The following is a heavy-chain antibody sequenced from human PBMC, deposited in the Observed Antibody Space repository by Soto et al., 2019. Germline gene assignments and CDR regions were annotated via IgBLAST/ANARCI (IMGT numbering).Heavy chain of an antibody. D-gene: IGHD3-10*01. CDR1: GYRFTSHW. CDR2: IYPGDSDT. J-gene: IGHJ6*02. Sequence: GAEVRKPGESLKISCKGSGYRFTSHWIAWVRQKPGKGLEYMGIIYPGDSDTRYSPSFQGQVTISADKSISTAFLQWSSLKASDTAIYYCAGLSAVRGPWGVWGQGATVTVSS. CDR3: AGLSAVRGPWGV. V-gene: IGHV5-51*01.